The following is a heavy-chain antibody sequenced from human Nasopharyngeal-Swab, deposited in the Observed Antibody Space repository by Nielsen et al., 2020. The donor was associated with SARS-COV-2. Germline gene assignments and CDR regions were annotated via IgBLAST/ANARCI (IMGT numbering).Heavy chain of an antibody. V-gene: IGHV4-34*01. CDR3: ARGHRSISMIVVVIATAHFYFDS. CDR1: DGSFSGYY. J-gene: IGHJ4*02. Sequence: SETLSLTCAVYDGSFSGYYWSWIRQPPGKGLERIGEINHSGTTSYNPSLKSRVTISSDTSKNQFSLKLSSVTAADTAVYYCARGHRSISMIVVVIATAHFYFDSWGRGTLVTVTS. CDR2: INHSGTT. D-gene: IGHD3-22*01.